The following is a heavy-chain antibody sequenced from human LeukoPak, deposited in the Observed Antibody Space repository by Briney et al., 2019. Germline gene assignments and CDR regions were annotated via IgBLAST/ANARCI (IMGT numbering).Heavy chain of an antibody. CDR2: ISYDGSNK. D-gene: IGHD4-17*01. Sequence: PGGSLRLSCAASGFTFSNYGMHWVRQAPGKGLEWVAVISYDGSNKYYADSVKGRFTISRDNSKNTLYLQMNSLRAEDTAVYYCAKDQTAVTSSYYYYGRDVWGQRTTVTVSS. CDR3: AKDQTAVTSSYYYYGRDV. J-gene: IGHJ6*02. V-gene: IGHV3-30*18. CDR1: GFTFSNYG.